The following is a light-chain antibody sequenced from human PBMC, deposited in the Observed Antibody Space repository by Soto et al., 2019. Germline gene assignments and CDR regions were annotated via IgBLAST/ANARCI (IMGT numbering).Light chain of an antibody. CDR3: HQLNTLPS. CDR2: AAS. CDR1: QGISSY. V-gene: IGKV1-9*01. J-gene: IGKJ3*01. Sequence: DIQLTQSPSFLSASVGDRVTITCRASQGISSYLAWYQQKPGKAPKLLIYAASTLQSGVPSRFSGSGSGTEFTLTISSLQPEDFSTYYCHQLNTLPSFGPGTKVDIK.